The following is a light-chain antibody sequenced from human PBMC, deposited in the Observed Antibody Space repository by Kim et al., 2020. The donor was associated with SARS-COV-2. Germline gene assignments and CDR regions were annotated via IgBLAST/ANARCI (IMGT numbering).Light chain of an antibody. V-gene: IGLV3-19*01. CDR3: ISRDSSGYHVL. Sequence: SSELTQDPAVSVALGQTVTMTCQGDSLRSQFANWYQQSPGQSPVLVLHGRNSRPSGIPDRFSGSRSGDTASLTITGAQVEDEADYYCISRDSSGYHVLFG. CDR2: GRN. CDR1: SLRSQF. J-gene: IGLJ2*01.